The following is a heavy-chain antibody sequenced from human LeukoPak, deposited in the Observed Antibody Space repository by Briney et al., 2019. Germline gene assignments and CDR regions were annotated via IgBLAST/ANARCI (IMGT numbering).Heavy chain of an antibody. D-gene: IGHD2-2*02. CDR3: ASVAGGACSSTSCYTFYFDY. CDR2: IKQDGSEK. Sequence: PGGSLRLSCAASGFTLSSYWMSWVRQAPGKGLEWVANIKQDGSEKYYVDSVKGRFTISRDNAKNSLYLQMNSLRAEDTAVYYCASVAGGACSSTSCYTFYFDYWGQGALVTVSS. J-gene: IGHJ4*02. CDR1: GFTLSSYW. V-gene: IGHV3-7*01.